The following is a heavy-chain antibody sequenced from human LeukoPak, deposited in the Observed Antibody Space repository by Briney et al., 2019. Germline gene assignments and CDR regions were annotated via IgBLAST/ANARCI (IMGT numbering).Heavy chain of an antibody. CDR3: GRETMAATGTSVFFDY. CDR1: GASVSSSGYY. J-gene: IGHJ4*02. V-gene: IGHV4-61*08. CDR2: IYHSGST. D-gene: IGHD6-13*01. Sequence: PSETLSLTCTVSGASVSSSGYYWRWIRQPPGKGLEWIGYIYHSGSTNYNPSLKSRVTISVDTSKNQFSLKLTSMTAADTAVYYCGRETMAATGTSVFFDYWGQGTLVTVSS.